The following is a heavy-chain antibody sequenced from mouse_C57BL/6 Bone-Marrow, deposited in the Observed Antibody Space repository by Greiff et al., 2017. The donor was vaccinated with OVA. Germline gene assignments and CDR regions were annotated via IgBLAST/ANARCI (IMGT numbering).Heavy chain of an antibody. CDR2: ICPGGGYT. D-gene: IGHD3-2*02. Sequence: VQLQQSGAELVRPGTSVKMSCKASGYTFTNYWIGWAKQRPGHGLEWIGDICPGGGYTYYNEKVKGRATLTADKTSSTAYMQFSSLTSEDSAIYYCARRRHLRLSYVDYWGQGTTLTVSA. V-gene: IGHV1-63*01. J-gene: IGHJ2*01. CDR1: GYTFTNYW. CDR3: ARRRHLRLSYVDY.